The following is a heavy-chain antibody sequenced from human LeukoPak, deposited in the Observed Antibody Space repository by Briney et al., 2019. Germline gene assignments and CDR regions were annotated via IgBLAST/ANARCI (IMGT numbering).Heavy chain of an antibody. Sequence: ASVKVSCKASGGTFSSYGISWVRQAPGQGLEWMGRTIPILGTVNYAQNFQGRVTITTDESTRTAYMDVSSLRSEDTAVYYCARVNFDHAFDIWGQGTMVTVSS. CDR1: GGTFSSYG. V-gene: IGHV1-69*11. CDR3: ARVNFDHAFDI. J-gene: IGHJ3*02. D-gene: IGHD3-9*01. CDR2: TIPILGTV.